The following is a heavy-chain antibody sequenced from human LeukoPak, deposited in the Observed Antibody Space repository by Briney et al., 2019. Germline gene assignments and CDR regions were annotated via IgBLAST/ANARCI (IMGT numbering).Heavy chain of an antibody. CDR3: AKQFSGFGELFKPFFDY. CDR1: GFTFRSYG. CDR2: IRYDGSNK. Sequence: GGSLRLSCAASGFTFRSYGMTWVRQAPGKGLEWVAFIRYDGSNKYYADSVKGRFTISRDNSKNTLYLQMNSLRAEDTAVYYCAKQFSGFGELFKPFFDYWGQGTLVTVSS. D-gene: IGHD3-10*01. V-gene: IGHV3-30*02. J-gene: IGHJ4*02.